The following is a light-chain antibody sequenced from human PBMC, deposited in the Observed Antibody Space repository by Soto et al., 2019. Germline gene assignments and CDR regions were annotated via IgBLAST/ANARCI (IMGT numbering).Light chain of an antibody. CDR2: EVT. CDR3: CSYAGNNNV. CDR1: SSDVGGHNY. J-gene: IGLJ1*01. V-gene: IGLV2-8*01. Sequence: QSALTQPPSASGSPGQSVTISCTGTSSDVGGHNYVSWYQQHPGKAPKLMIYEVTQRPSGVPDRFSGSKSGNTASLTVSGLQAEDEADYYCCSYAGNNNVFGTGTQLTVL.